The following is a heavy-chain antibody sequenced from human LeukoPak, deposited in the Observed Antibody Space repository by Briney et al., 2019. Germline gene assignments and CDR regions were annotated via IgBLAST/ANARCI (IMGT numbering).Heavy chain of an antibody. J-gene: IGHJ4*02. CDR2: INCNSGGT. D-gene: IGHD6-19*01. V-gene: IGHV1-2*02. CDR3: AREYSSGQN. CDR1: GYTFTNYY. Sequence: ASVKVSCKASGYTFTNYYMHWVRQAPGQGLEWMGWINCNSGGTNYAQKFQGRVTMTKDTSTSTAYMELSRLRSDDTAMYYCAREYSSGQNWGQGTLVTVSS.